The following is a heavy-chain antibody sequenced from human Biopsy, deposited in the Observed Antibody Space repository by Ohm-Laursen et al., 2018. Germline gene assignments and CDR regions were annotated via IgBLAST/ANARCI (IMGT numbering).Heavy chain of an antibody. CDR1: GGFISPYY. CDR3: ARDLPYYENSGYGAFDM. J-gene: IGHJ3*02. Sequence: SDTLSLTCTVSGGFISPYYWNWIRQPAGKALEWIGRIYNTGSTNYNPSLQSRVTMSVDTSKNQFSLKMSSVTAADTAVYYCARDLPYYENSGYGAFDMWGQGTMVTVSS. D-gene: IGHD3-22*01. CDR2: IYNTGST. V-gene: IGHV4-4*07.